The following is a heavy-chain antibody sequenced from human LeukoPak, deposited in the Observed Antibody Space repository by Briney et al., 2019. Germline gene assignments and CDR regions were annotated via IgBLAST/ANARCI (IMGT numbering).Heavy chain of an antibody. V-gene: IGHV1-69*13. J-gene: IGHJ6*03. CDR1: GGTFSSYA. Sequence: SVKVSCKASGGTFSSYAISWVRQAPGQGLEWMGGIIPIFGTANYAQKFQGRVTITADESTSTAYMELSRLRSDDTAVYYCARDFGEMGEWELVRYYYYYMDVWGKGTTVTVSS. D-gene: IGHD1-26*01. CDR3: ARDFGEMGEWELVRYYYYYMDV. CDR2: IIPIFGTA.